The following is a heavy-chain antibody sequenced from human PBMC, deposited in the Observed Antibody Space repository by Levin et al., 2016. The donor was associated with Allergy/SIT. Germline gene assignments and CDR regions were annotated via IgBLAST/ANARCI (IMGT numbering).Heavy chain of an antibody. CDR1: GFTFSSYW. CDR3: ARTEYSRTYYYYYYYMDV. V-gene: IGHV3-7*03. CDR2: IKQDGSEK. Sequence: GESLKISCAASGFTFSSYWMSWVRQAPGKGLEWVANIKQDGSEKYYVDSVKGRFTISRDNAKNSLYLQMNSLRAEDTAVYYCARTEYSRTYYYYYYYMDVWGKGTTVTVSS. J-gene: IGHJ6*03. D-gene: IGHD6-6*01.